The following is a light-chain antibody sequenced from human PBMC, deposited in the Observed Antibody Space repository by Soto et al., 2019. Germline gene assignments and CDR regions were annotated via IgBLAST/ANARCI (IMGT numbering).Light chain of an antibody. CDR1: QGISSY. J-gene: IGKJ1*01. CDR3: QQLNNFPRT. V-gene: IGKV1-9*01. Sequence: DIQLTQSPSFLSASVGDRVTITCRASQGISSYLAWYHQIPGKAPKLLMYGASTLQSGVPSRFSGSASGTTFTLTINNLQPEDFATYYCQQLNNFPRTFGQGTKVE. CDR2: GAS.